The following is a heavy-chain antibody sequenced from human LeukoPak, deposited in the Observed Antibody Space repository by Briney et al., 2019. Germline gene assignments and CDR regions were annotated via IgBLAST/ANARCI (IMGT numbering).Heavy chain of an antibody. CDR3: ARLKYYDISGYFWYFDL. CDR2: IIPILGVA. D-gene: IGHD3-22*01. CDR1: GNTFSSYT. V-gene: IGHV1-69*02. J-gene: IGHJ2*01. Sequence: SSVRVSCKASGNTFSSYTITWLRQAPGQGLEWMGRIIPILGVANYAQKFQGRVTITADKSTTTDYMELSSLRSNDTAVYYCARLKYYDISGYFWYFDLWGRGTLVTVSS.